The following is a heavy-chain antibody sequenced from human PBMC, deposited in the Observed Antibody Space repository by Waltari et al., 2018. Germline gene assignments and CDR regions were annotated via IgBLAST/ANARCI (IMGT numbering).Heavy chain of an antibody. D-gene: IGHD3-10*01. V-gene: IGHV4-61*02. CDR1: GASMTTGNFF. CDR3: ARGSGSGTYYNDYFVS. CDR2: ICNPEAT. Sequence: QVQLQESGPRLVKPSQTLSLPCTVSGASMTTGNFFWNWIRQPAGKGLEWIGRICNPEATNYNPSLDSRVTISLDTSKNLFSLEMTSVTDADTAVYYCARGSGSGTYYNDYFVSWGQGALVTVSS. J-gene: IGHJ4*02.